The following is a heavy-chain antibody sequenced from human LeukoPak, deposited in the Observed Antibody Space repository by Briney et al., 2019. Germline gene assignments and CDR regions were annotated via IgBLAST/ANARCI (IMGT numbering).Heavy chain of an antibody. CDR3: AKVHMGSSWYTPGVYYFDY. CDR1: GFTFSSYA. CDR2: ISGSGGST. J-gene: IGHJ4*02. V-gene: IGHV3-23*01. Sequence: GGSLRLSCAASGFTFSSYAMSWVRQAPGKGLEWVSAISGSGGSTYYADSVKGRFTISRDNSKNTLYLQMNSLRAEDTAVHYCAKVHMGSSWYTPGVYYFDYWGQGTLVTVSS. D-gene: IGHD6-13*01.